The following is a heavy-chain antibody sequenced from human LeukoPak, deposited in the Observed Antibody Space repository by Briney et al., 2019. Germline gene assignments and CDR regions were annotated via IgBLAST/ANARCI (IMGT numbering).Heavy chain of an antibody. Sequence: GGSLRLSCAASGFTFSSYSMNWVRQAPGKGLEWVSYISSSSSTIYYADSVKGRFTISRDNAKNSLYLQMNSLRAEDTAVYYCARAVRRLGSAFDIWGQGTMVTVSS. J-gene: IGHJ3*02. CDR3: ARAVRRLGSAFDI. CDR2: ISSSSSTI. CDR1: GFTFSSYS. V-gene: IGHV3-48*01. D-gene: IGHD7-27*01.